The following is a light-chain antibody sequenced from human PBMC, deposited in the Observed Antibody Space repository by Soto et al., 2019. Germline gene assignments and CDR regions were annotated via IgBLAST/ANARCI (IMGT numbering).Light chain of an antibody. Sequence: DIQMTQSPSTLSASVGDRVTITCRASQSISSSLAWYQQKPGKAPNLLIYKASSLESGVPSRFSGSGSGTEFTLTISSLQPDDFATYYCQQYYSYWTFGQGTKVEIK. J-gene: IGKJ1*01. V-gene: IGKV1-5*03. CDR3: QQYYSYWT. CDR1: QSISSS. CDR2: KAS.